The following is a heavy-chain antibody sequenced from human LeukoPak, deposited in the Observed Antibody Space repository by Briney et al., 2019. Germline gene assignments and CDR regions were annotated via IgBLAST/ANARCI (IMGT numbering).Heavy chain of an antibody. V-gene: IGHV4-34*01. CDR2: INHSGST. CDR1: GGSFSGYY. J-gene: IGHJ4*02. D-gene: IGHD2/OR15-2a*01. Sequence: SETLSLTCAVYGGSFSGYYWSWIRQPPGKGLEWIGEINHSGSTNYNPSLKSRVTISVDTSKNQFSLKLSSVTAADTAVYYCARGTTANMNDYWGQGTLVTVSS. CDR3: ARGTTANMNDY.